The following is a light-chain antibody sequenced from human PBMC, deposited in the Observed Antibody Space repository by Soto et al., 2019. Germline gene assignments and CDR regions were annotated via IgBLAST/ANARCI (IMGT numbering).Light chain of an antibody. Sequence: AIPMTQSPSSLSASVGDRVTITCRASQGIRNDLGWYQQKPGKAPKLLIYAASSLKSGVPSRFSGSGSGTDFTLTISSLQPEYFATYYCLQDYNYPFTFGPGTKVDIK. J-gene: IGKJ3*01. CDR2: AAS. CDR1: QGIRND. V-gene: IGKV1-6*01. CDR3: LQDYNYPFT.